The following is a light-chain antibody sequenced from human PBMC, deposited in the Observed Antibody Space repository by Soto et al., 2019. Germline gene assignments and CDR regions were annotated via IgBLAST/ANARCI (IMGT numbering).Light chain of an antibody. CDR1: QTVRNN. CDR2: DTS. CDR3: QQSGSSPIT. Sequence: EIVLTQSPATLSFSPGERATLSCRASQTVRNNLAWYQQRSGQAPRLLIYDTSTRATGIPARFSGSGSGTDFTLTISRLEPEDFAVYYCQQSGSSPITFGQGTRLEIK. V-gene: IGKV3-20*01. J-gene: IGKJ5*01.